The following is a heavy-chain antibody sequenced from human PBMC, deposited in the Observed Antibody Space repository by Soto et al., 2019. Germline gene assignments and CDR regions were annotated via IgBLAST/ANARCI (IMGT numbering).Heavy chain of an antibody. V-gene: IGHV1-18*01. Sequence: QVQLLQSGAEVKKPGASVKVSCKVSGYSFSNYGITWVRQAPGQGLEWMGWISVYDGKTAYAQKVQDRVTVTIDTSTSTAYMELRGLRSDDTAVYHCARAVPYSVGARLDYWGQGTLVTVSS. D-gene: IGHD1-26*01. CDR2: ISVYDGKT. CDR1: GYSFSNYG. J-gene: IGHJ4*02. CDR3: ARAVPYSVGARLDY.